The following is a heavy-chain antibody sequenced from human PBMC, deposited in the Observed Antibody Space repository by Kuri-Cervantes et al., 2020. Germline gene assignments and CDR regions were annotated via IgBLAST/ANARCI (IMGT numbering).Heavy chain of an antibody. CDR3: AKATDYGVRATADY. CDR2: IWYDGSNK. J-gene: IGHJ4*02. Sequence: GESLKISCAASGFTFSSYGMHWVRQAPGKGLEWVAVIWYDGSNKYYADSVKGRFTISRDNAKKSLYLQMNSLRAEDTALYYCAKATDYGVRATADYWGQGTLVTVSS. D-gene: IGHD4-17*01. CDR1: GFTFSSYG. V-gene: IGHV3-33*03.